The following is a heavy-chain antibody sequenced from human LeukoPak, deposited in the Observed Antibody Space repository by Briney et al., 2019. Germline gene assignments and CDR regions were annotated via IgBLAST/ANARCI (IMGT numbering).Heavy chain of an antibody. J-gene: IGHJ5*02. CDR2: IYYSGST. CDR1: GGSISSYY. CDR3: ARIFPIAARRGDWFDP. D-gene: IGHD6-6*01. Sequence: PSETLSLTCTVSGGSISSYYWSWIRQPPGKGLEWIGYIYYSGSTNYNPSLKSRVTISVDTSKNQFSLKLSSVTAADTAVYYCARIFPIAARRGDWFDPWGQGTLVTVSS. V-gene: IGHV4-59*01.